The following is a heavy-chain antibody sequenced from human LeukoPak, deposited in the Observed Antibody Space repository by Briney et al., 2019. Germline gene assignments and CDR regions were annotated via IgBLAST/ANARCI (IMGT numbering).Heavy chain of an antibody. V-gene: IGHV3-23*01. J-gene: IGHJ4*02. CDR1: GFTFSTYA. Sequence: PGGSLRLSCAASGFTFSTYAMSWVRQAPGKGLEWVSTISGSGANTYYADSVRGRFTISRDNSKNTLYLQMNSLRAEDTAVYYCAKKQAGSSGWYELFDYWGQGTLVTVSS. D-gene: IGHD6-19*01. CDR2: ISGSGANT. CDR3: AKKQAGSSGWYELFDY.